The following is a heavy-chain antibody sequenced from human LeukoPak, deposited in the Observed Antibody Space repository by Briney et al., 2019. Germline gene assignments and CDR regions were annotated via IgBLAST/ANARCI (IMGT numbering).Heavy chain of an antibody. D-gene: IGHD3-22*01. CDR2: ISHSGSP. Sequence: PSETLSLTCAVSGYSISSGFYWGWIRRPPGKGLEWIGSISHSGSPYYNPSLKSRVIISVDTSENQFSLRLSSVTAADPAVYYWARVTQYYDSRLIYSSYYRDVWGKGTRVTVSS. CDR1: GYSISSGFY. J-gene: IGHJ6*03. V-gene: IGHV4-38-2*01. CDR3: ARVTQYYDSRLIYSSYYRDV.